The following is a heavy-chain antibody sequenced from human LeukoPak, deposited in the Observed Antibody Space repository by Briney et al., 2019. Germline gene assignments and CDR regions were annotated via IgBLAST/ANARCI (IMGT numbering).Heavy chain of an antibody. CDR1: GFTFDDYA. CDR3: AKDRGRLPPGYFDS. J-gene: IGHJ4*02. CDR2: ISWNSGSI. V-gene: IGHV3-9*01. D-gene: IGHD3-10*01. Sequence: GRSLRLSCAASGFTFDDYAMHWVRQAPGKGLEWVSGISWNSGSIGYADSVKGRFTISRDNSKSTVSLHMNNLRADDTAVYYCAKDRGRLPPGYFDSWGLGTLVTVSS.